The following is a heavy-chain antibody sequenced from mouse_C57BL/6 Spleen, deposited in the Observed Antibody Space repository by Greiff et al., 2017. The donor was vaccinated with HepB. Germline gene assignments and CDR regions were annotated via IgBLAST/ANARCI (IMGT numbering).Heavy chain of an antibody. CDR3: ARHEDSYYYYGSSYKCLYAMDY. Sequence: QVQLQQSGAELVKPGASVKLSCKASGYTFTEYTIHWVKQRSGQGLEWIGWFYPGSGSIKYNEKFKDKATLTADKSSSTVYMELSRLTSEDSAVYFCARHEDSYYYYGSSYKCLYAMDYWGQGASVTVSS. D-gene: IGHD1-1*01. J-gene: IGHJ4*01. V-gene: IGHV1-62-2*01. CDR1: GYTFTEYT. CDR2: FYPGSGSI.